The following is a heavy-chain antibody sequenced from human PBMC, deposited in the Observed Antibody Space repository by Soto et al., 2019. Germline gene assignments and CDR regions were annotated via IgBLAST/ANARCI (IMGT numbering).Heavy chain of an antibody. CDR3: ARPIEGGSSGYYH. D-gene: IGHD3-22*01. Sequence: QLQLQESGPGLVKPSETLSLTCTVSGGSISSSNYYWAWIRQPPWKGLEWIGRFYYSGSTYYKPSLKSRVSISVDTAKNQFSLKLSSVTAADPAVYYCARPIEGGSSGYYHWGQGTLVTVSS. V-gene: IGHV4-39*01. CDR1: GGSISSSNYY. J-gene: IGHJ5*02. CDR2: FYYSGST.